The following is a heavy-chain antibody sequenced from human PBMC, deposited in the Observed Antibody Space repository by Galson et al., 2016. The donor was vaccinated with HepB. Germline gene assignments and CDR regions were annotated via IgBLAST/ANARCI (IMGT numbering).Heavy chain of an antibody. V-gene: IGHV4-4*02. CDR3: ARDCTGGTCKFAGYDAFDI. Sequence: ETLSLTCTVSGDSIGSDTNWWSWVRQSPGKGLEWIGEIYHSGDTNYNPSLKSRATISVDTFRNQVPLSLSSVTAADTAVYYCARDCTGGTCKFAGYDAFDIWGQGTTVTVSS. CDR2: IYHSGDT. CDR1: GDSIGSDTNW. D-gene: IGHD2-8*02. J-gene: IGHJ3*02.